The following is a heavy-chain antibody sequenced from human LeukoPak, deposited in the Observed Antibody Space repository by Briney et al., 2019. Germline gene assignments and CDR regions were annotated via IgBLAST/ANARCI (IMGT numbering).Heavy chain of an antibody. CDR1: GYTFTSYW. D-gene: IGHD5-12*01. CDR3: ARRGYSGYDLQYFDS. J-gene: IGHJ4*02. CDR2: IYPTDSDT. V-gene: IGHV5-51*01. Sequence: GESLKISCKGFGYTFTSYWIAWVRQMPGKGLEWVGLIYPTDSDTRYSPSFQGQVTISADKSISTAYLQWNSLKASDTAMYYCARRGYSGYDLQYFDSWGQGTLVTVSS.